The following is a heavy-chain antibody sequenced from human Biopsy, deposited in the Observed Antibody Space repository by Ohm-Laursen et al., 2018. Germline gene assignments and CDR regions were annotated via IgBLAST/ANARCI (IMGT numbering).Heavy chain of an antibody. CDR1: GYTFTTYG. CDR2: MNPNSGNT. D-gene: IGHD6-19*01. CDR3: ARNTGWYGDLYYFDY. V-gene: IGHV1-8*02. J-gene: IGHJ4*02. Sequence: SVKVSCKASGYTFTTYGISWVRQATGQGPEWMGWMNPNSGNTGYAQKLQGRVTMTRNTSISTAYMELSSLTFEDTAVYFCARNTGWYGDLYYFDYWGQGTLVTVSS.